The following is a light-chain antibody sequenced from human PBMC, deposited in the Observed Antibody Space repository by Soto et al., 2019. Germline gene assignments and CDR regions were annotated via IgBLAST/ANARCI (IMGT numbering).Light chain of an antibody. CDR2: NNN. CDR3: AAWDDSLNGVV. V-gene: IGLV1-44*01. J-gene: IGLJ2*01. Sequence: QSVLSQPPSASGTPGQRVTISCSGSSSNFGSYSVNWYQQFPGTAPKLLIYNNNQRPSGVPDRFSGSKFGTSVSLAISGLQSEDEADYYCAAWDDSLNGVVFGGGTKLTVL. CDR1: SSNFGSYS.